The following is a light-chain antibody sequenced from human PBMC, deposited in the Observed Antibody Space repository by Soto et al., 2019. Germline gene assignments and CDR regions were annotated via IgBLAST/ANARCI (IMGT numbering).Light chain of an antibody. CDR2: DAS. CDR1: QGISSY. J-gene: IGKJ1*01. Sequence: AIRMTQSPSSLSASTGDRVTITCRASQGISSYLAWYQQKPGRAPKLLIYDASSLDGGVPSRFSGSGSGTEFTLTISSLQPDDFATYYCQQYNSYRTFGQGTKVDIK. V-gene: IGKV1-8*01. CDR3: QQYNSYRT.